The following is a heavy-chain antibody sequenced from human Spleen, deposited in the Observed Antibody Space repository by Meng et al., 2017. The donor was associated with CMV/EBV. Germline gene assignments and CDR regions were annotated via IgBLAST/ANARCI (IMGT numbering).Heavy chain of an antibody. V-gene: IGHV4-34*01. CDR2: INHSGST. Sequence: VQLQQWGGGLLKPSETLSLTCAVYGGSFSGYYWSWIRQPPGKGLEWIGEINHSGSTNYNPSLKSRVTISVDTSKNQFSLKLSSVTAADTAVYYCARGQYSSSWYDYWGQGTLVTVSS. CDR3: ARGQYSSSWYDY. J-gene: IGHJ4*02. CDR1: GGSFSGYY. D-gene: IGHD6-13*01.